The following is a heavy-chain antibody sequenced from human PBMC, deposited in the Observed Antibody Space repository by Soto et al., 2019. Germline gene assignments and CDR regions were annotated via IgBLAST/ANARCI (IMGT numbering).Heavy chain of an antibody. V-gene: IGHV3-11*01. J-gene: IGHJ4*02. CDR3: ARVRRYCSGGSCYYFDY. Sequence: QVQLVESGGGLVKPGGSLRLSCAASGFTFSDYYMSWIRQAPGKGLEWGSYISSSGSTIYYADSVKGRFTISRDNAKNSLYLQRNSRSAEDTAVYYCARVRRYCSGGSCYYFDYWGQGTLVTVSS. CDR2: ISSSGSTI. CDR1: GFTFSDYY. D-gene: IGHD2-15*01.